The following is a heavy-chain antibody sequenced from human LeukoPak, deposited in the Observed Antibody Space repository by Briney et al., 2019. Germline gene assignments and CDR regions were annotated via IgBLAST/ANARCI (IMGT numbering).Heavy chain of an antibody. V-gene: IGHV4-59*08. CDR2: IYYSGST. CDR1: GGSISSYY. Sequence: SSETLSLTCTVSGGSISSYYWSWIRQPPGKGLEWIGYIYYSGSTNYNPSLKSRVTISVDTSKNQFSLKLSSVTAADTAVYYCARHTRLWYFDYWGQGTLVTVSS. CDR3: ARHTRLWYFDY. D-gene: IGHD2-21*01. J-gene: IGHJ4*02.